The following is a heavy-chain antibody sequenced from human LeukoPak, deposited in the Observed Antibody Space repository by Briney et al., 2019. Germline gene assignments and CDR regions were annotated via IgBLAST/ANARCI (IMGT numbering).Heavy chain of an antibody. CDR2: IIPILGIA. V-gene: IGHV1-69*04. Sequence: ASVKVSCKASGGTFSSYAISWVRQAPGQGLEWMGRIIPILGIANYAQKFQGRVTITADKSTSTAYMELSSLRSEDTAVYYCARAEVGARSWYFDLWGRGTLVTVSS. J-gene: IGHJ2*01. D-gene: IGHD1-26*01. CDR1: GGTFSSYA. CDR3: ARAEVGARSWYFDL.